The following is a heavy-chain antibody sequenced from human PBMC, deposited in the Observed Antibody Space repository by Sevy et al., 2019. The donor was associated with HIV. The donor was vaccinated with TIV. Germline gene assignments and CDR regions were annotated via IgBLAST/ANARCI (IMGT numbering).Heavy chain of an antibody. D-gene: IGHD3-3*01. CDR1: GYTFTSYG. Sequence: ASVKVSCKASGYTFTSYGISWVRQAPGQGLAWMGWISAYNGNTNYAQKLQGRVTMTTDTSTSTAYMELRSLRSDDTAVYYCARDGRASITIFGVVSYNWFDPWGQGTLVTVSS. CDR3: ARDGRASITIFGVVSYNWFDP. CDR2: ISAYNGNT. V-gene: IGHV1-18*01. J-gene: IGHJ5*02.